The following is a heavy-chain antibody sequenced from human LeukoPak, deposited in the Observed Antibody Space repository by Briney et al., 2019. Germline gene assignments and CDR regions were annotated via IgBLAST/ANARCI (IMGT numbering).Heavy chain of an antibody. J-gene: IGHJ4*02. CDR3: ARDNRRVYGAAAGIFDY. D-gene: IGHD6-13*01. CDR2: INANSGGT. V-gene: IGHV1-2*02. Sequence: GASVKVSCKASGDTFTGNYIQWVRQAPGQGLEWMGWINANSGGTAYTQKFQGRVTMTRDTSTSTAYMELSRLRSDDTAVYFCARDNRRVYGAAAGIFDYWGQGTLVTVSS. CDR1: GDTFTGNY.